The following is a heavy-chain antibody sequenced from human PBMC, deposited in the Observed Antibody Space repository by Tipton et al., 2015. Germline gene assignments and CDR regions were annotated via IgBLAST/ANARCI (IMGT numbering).Heavy chain of an antibody. D-gene: IGHD4-17*01. CDR1: GGSISGSTYY. V-gene: IGHV4-39*01. CDR2: IYSSGGT. Sequence: TLSLTCTVSGGSISGSTYYWVWIRQPPGKGLEWIASIYSSGGTYYSPSLKSRVTISVDTSKNQFSLKLSSVTATDTAVYYCGRHPPLRLEIDYWGQGTLVTVSS. J-gene: IGHJ4*02. CDR3: GRHPPLRLEIDY.